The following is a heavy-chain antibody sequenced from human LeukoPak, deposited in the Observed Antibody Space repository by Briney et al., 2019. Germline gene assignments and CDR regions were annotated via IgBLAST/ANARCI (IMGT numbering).Heavy chain of an antibody. CDR3: AKYSRPSIFGVVFSPYYFDY. V-gene: IGHV3-48*01. CDR1: GFTFSSYS. J-gene: IGHJ4*02. Sequence: PGGSLRLSCAASGFTFSSYSMNWVRQAPGKGLEWVSYISSSSSTMYYADSVKGRFSISRDNAKNSLYLQMNSLRAEDTAVYYCAKYSRPSIFGVVFSPYYFDYWGQGTLVTVSS. CDR2: ISSSSSTM. D-gene: IGHD3-3*01.